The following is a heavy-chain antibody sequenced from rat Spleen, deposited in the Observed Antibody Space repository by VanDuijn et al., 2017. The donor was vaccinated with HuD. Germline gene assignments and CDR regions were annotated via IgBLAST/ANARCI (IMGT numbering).Heavy chain of an antibody. CDR2: ISSGGST. CDR1: GFSLTNNG. V-gene: IGHV2S12*01. CDR3: ARGGLSSRD. Sequence: QVQLKESGPGLVQPSQTLSLTCTVSGFSLTNNGVSWVRQPPGKGLEWIAAISSGGSTYYNSALKSRLSISRDTSKSQVFLKMNSLQTEDTAMYFCARGGLSSRDWGQGVMVTVSS. D-gene: IGHD1-3*01. J-gene: IGHJ2*01.